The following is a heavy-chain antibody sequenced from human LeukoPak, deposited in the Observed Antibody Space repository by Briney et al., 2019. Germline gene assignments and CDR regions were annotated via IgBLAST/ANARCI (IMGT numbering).Heavy chain of an antibody. CDR1: GFTFSGSA. Sequence: GGSLKLSCAASGFTFSGSAMHWVRQASGKGLEWVGRIRSKANSYATAYTASVKGRFTISRDDSKNTAYLQMNSLKTEDTAVYYCARDSSGSYPYWGQGTLVTVSS. D-gene: IGHD1-26*01. V-gene: IGHV3-73*01. CDR2: IRSKANSYAT. CDR3: ARDSSGSYPY. J-gene: IGHJ4*02.